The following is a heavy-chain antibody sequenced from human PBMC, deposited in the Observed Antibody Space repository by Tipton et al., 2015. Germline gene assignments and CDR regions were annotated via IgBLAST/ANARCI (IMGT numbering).Heavy chain of an antibody. Sequence: LRLSCTVSGGSISSGGYYWSWIRRHPGKGLEWIGYIYYSGITYYNPSLTSRVTISVDTSKNQFSLKLTSVTAADTAVYYCARDSGYGTVAHWGRGSLVTVSS. CDR2: IYYSGIT. J-gene: IGHJ5*02. V-gene: IGHV4-31*02. CDR3: ARDSGYGTVAH. CDR1: GGSISSGGYY. D-gene: IGHD5-12*01.